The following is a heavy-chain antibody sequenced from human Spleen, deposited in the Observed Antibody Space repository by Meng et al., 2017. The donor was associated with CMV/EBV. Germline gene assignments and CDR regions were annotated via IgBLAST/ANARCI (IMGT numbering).Heavy chain of an antibody. CDR2: LSASGTIT. CDR3: AKLPQIWSSNYY. D-gene: IGHD5-18*01. J-gene: IGHJ4*02. V-gene: IGHV3-23*01. Sequence: GESLKIYCVASGFNFGGYAMNWVRAAPGQGLELVSSLSASGTITEYGDSVKCRFTISRDNSKNTVYLQMNNLRAEDTAMYYCAKLPQIWSSNYYWGKGTLFTVSS. CDR1: GFNFGGYA.